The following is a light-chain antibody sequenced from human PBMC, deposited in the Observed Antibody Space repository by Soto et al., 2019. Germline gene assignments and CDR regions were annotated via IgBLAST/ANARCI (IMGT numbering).Light chain of an antibody. Sequence: EIVLTQSPATLSLSPGERATLSCRTCQSVSSYLAWYQQKPGQAPRLLIYDASNRATGIPARFSGSGSGTDFTLTISSLEPEDFAVYYCQQRRNWPPLTFGGGTKVEIK. CDR2: DAS. V-gene: IGKV3-11*01. J-gene: IGKJ4*01. CDR3: QQRRNWPPLT. CDR1: QSVSSY.